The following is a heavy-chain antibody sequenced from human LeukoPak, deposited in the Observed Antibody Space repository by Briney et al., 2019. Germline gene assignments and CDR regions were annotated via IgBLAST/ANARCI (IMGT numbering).Heavy chain of an antibody. CDR2: IYYSGST. Sequence: ETLCLTCTVSGGSISSYYWSWIWQPPGKGLEWIGDIYYSGSTNYNPSLKSRVTISVDTSKNQFSLRLSSVTAADTAVYYSARLASGSYGPLTPFDYWGQGTLVTVSS. V-gene: IGHV4-59*08. CDR1: GGSISSYY. CDR3: ARLASGSYGPLTPFDY. J-gene: IGHJ4*02. D-gene: IGHD1-26*01.